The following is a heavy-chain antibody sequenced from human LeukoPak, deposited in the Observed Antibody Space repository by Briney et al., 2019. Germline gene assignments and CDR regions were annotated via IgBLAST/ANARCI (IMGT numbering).Heavy chain of an antibody. CDR1: GGSISNYY. CDR2: IYYSGAT. J-gene: IGHJ4*02. Sequence: SETLSLTCTVSGGSISNYYWSWIRQPPGKGLEWIGHIYYSGATKYDPSLKSRITISVDTSKSQFSLMLSSVTAADTAVYYCARFGITVVRGGKYYFDYWGQGTLVTVSS. CDR3: ARFGITVVRGGKYYFDY. V-gene: IGHV4-59*08. D-gene: IGHD3-10*01.